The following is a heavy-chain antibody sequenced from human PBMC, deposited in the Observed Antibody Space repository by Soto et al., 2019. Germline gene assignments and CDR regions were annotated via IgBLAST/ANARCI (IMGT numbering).Heavy chain of an antibody. CDR1: GGSISSGGYY. CDR2: IYYSGST. V-gene: IGHV4-31*03. Sequence: SETLSLTCTVSGGSISSGGYYWSWIRQHPGKGLEWIGYIYYSGSTYYNPSLKSRVTISVDTSKNQFSLKLSSVTAADTAVYYCARVYLGGRTVDNWFDPWGQGTLVTVSS. CDR3: ARVYLGGRTVDNWFDP. D-gene: IGHD6-19*01. J-gene: IGHJ5*02.